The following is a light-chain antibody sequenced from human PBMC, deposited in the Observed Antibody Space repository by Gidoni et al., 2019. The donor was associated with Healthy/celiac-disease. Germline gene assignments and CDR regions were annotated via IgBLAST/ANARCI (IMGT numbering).Light chain of an antibody. Sequence: DIQMTQSQSSLSASVGDRVTITCRASQGISNYLAWYQQKPGKVPKLLIYAASTLQSGVPSRFSGSGSGTDFTLTISSLQPEDVATYYCQKYNSAPPGFTFGPGTKVDIK. CDR1: QGISNY. V-gene: IGKV1-27*01. CDR3: QKYNSAPPGFT. J-gene: IGKJ3*01. CDR2: AAS.